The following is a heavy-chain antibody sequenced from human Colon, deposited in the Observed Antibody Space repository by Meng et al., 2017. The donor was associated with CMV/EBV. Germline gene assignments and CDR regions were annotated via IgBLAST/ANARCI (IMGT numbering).Heavy chain of an antibody. CDR2: IHHFGSS. D-gene: IGHD2-2*01. Sequence: QVRLQQWGAGPLTPSETLSLTCAVDGGSFSGYYWTWIRQPPGKGLEWIGEIHHFGSSNYNPSLKSRVTISVDTSKKQFSLKVDSVTAADTAVYYCARGRTYQYGLDVWGQGTTVTVSS. CDR3: ARGRTYQYGLDV. V-gene: IGHV4-34*01. CDR1: GGSFSGYY. J-gene: IGHJ6*02.